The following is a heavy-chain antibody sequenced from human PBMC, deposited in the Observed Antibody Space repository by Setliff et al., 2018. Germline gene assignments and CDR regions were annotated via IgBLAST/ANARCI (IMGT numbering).Heavy chain of an antibody. CDR3: ARHDARGYYYYMDV. J-gene: IGHJ6*03. Sequence: SETLSLTCSVSGDSISSSSYYWGWIRQPPGKGLEWIGSINYSGITYYSPSLKSPVTISIDTSKNQFSLKLSSVTAADTAIYYCARHDARGYYYYMDVWGEGTTVTV. CDR1: GDSISSSSYY. D-gene: IGHD3-10*01. V-gene: IGHV4-39*01. CDR2: INYSGIT.